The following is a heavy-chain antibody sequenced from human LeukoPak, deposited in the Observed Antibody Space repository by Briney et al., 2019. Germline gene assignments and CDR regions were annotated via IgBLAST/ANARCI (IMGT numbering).Heavy chain of an antibody. CDR3: ARGRFRTNWFDP. CDR2: ISSNGGST. Sequence: TGGSLRLSCAASGFTFSSYAMHWVRQAPGKGLEYVSAISSNGGSTYYANSVKGRFTISRDNSKNTLYLQMGSLRAEDMAVYYCARGRFRTNWFDPWGQGTLVTVSS. V-gene: IGHV3-64*01. J-gene: IGHJ5*02. CDR1: GFTFSSYA. D-gene: IGHD3-3*01.